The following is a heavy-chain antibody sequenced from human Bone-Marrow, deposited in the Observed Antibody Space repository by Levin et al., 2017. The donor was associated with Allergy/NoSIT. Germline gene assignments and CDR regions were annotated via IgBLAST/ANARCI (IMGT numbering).Heavy chain of an antibody. J-gene: IGHJ3*02. CDR2: ISYDGSNK. V-gene: IGHV3-30-3*01. Sequence: LSLTCAASGFTFSSYAMHWVRQAPGKGLEWVAVISYDGSNKYYADSVKGRFTISRDNSKNTLYLQMNSLRAEDTAVYYCARDHGYSYGLFAFDIWGQGTMVTVSS. CDR3: ARDHGYSYGLFAFDI. CDR1: GFTFSSYA. D-gene: IGHD5-18*01.